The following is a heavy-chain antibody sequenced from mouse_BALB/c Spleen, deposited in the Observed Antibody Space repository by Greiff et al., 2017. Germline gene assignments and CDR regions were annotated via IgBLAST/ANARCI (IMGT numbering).Heavy chain of an antibody. CDR2: INSNGGST. CDR3: ARDGGTTVVAPLGY. J-gene: IGHJ2*01. Sequence: EVHLVESGGGLVQPGGSLKLSCAASGFTFSSYGMSWVRQTPDKRLELVATINSNGGSTYYPDSVKGRFTISRDNAKNTLYLQMSSLKSEDTAMYYCARDGGTTVVAPLGYWGQGTTLTVSS. CDR1: GFTFSSYG. V-gene: IGHV5-6-3*01. D-gene: IGHD1-1*01.